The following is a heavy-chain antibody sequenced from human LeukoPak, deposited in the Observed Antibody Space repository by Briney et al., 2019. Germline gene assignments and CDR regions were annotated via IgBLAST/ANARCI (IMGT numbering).Heavy chain of an antibody. V-gene: IGHV3-9*01. CDR3: AKGLNDLYYYYGMDV. Sequence: PGGSLRLSCAASGFTFDDYAMHWVRQAPGKGLEWVSGISWNSNSIGYADSVKGRFTISRDNAKNSLYLQMNSLRPEDTALYYCAKGLNDLYYYYGMDVWGQGTTVTVSS. CDR2: ISWNSNSI. CDR1: GFTFDDYA. D-gene: IGHD1-1*01. J-gene: IGHJ6*02.